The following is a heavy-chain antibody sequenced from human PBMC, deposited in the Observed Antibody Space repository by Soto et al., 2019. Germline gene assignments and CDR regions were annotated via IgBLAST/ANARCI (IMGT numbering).Heavy chain of an antibody. CDR2: IIRKLGAA. J-gene: IGHJ4*02. CDR1: VGGNLRDYR. CDR3: ARGGVGYMFGAVY. D-gene: IGHD3-10*02. Sequence: QVQLVQSGAEVKAPGSSVKVSCKASVGGNLRDYRTSCVRRAPGQGLEWMGGIIRKLGAANYAQYFQGRATVTAAESKNTVYRERRSLRSDDTAVDYCARGGVGYMFGAVYWGQGTQVTVSS. V-gene: IGHV1-69*01.